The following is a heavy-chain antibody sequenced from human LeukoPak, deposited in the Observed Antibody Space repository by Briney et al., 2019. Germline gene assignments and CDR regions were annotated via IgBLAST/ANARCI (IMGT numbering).Heavy chain of an antibody. CDR3: ARDNSGYCSGGSCYHFDY. Sequence: SETLSLTCTVSGGSISSYYWSWIRQPPGKALEWIGYIYYSGTTDYNPSLKSRVTISVDTSKNQFSLKLSSVTAADTAVYYCARDNSGYCSGGSCYHFDYWGQGTLVTVSP. CDR2: IYYSGTT. CDR1: GGSISSYY. D-gene: IGHD2-15*01. J-gene: IGHJ4*02. V-gene: IGHV4-59*01.